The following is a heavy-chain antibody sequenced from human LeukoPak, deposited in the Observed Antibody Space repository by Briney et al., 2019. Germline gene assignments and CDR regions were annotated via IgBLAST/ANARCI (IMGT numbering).Heavy chain of an antibody. D-gene: IGHD2-21*01. V-gene: IGHV3-33*06. CDR1: GFTFSSYG. J-gene: IGHJ1*01. Sequence: GGSLRLSCAASGFTFSSYGMHWVRQAPGKGLEWVAVIWYDGSNKYYADSVKGRFTISRDNSKNTLYLQMNSLRAEDTAVYYCAKDCGGDCYSRKYFQHWGQGTLVTVS. CDR2: IWYDGSNK. CDR3: AKDCGGDCYSRKYFQH.